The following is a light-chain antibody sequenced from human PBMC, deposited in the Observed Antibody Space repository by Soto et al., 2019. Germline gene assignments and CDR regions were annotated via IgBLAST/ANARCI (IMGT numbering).Light chain of an antibody. V-gene: IGLV1-47*01. Sequence: QSVLTQPPSVSGTPGQGVTISCSGSSSNIGNNFVHWYQQLPGSAPRLLIYRNTQRPAGAPDRFSGSKSGTSASLAISGLRSEDEADYYCASWDDSLSVVFGGGTKLTVL. CDR1: SSNIGNNF. CDR3: ASWDDSLSVV. J-gene: IGLJ2*01. CDR2: RNT.